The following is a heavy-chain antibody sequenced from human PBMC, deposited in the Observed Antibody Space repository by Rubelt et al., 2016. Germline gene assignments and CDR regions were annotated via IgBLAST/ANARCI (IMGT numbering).Heavy chain of an antibody. Sequence: QLQLQESGPKLVKPSETLSLTCTVSGGSISSQSHWWGWIRQPPGKGLEWIGSIYHSGSTYYNPSLKSRVTMSVDMSRNHFSLRVTSVTAADTSVYYCARGRWDNWFDPGGQGTLVTVSS. CDR3: ARGRWDNWFDP. CDR1: GGSISSQSHW. J-gene: IGHJ5*02. D-gene: IGHD4-23*01. V-gene: IGHV4-39*07. CDR2: IYHSGST.